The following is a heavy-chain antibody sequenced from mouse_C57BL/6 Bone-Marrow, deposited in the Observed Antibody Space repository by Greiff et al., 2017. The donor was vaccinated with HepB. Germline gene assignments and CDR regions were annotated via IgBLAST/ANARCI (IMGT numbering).Heavy chain of an antibody. D-gene: IGHD2-1*01. CDR1: GFTFSNYW. CDR2: IRLKSDNYAT. V-gene: IGHV6-3*01. Sequence: EVKVVESGGGLVQPGGSMKLSCVASGFTFSNYWMNWVRQSPEKGLEWVAQIRLKSDNYATHYAESVKGRFTISRDDSKSSVYLQMNNLRAEDTGIYYCTAPFGNYPAWFAYWGQGTLVTVSA. CDR3: TAPFGNYPAWFAY. J-gene: IGHJ3*01.